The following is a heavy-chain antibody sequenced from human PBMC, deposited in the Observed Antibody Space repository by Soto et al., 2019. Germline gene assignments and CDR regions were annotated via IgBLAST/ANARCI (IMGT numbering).Heavy chain of an antibody. D-gene: IGHD2-21*01. CDR3: AITYCRDNSCPRDFDF. Sequence: QVQVVQSGAEVKKPESSVKVSCKPSGGTFNTYTVNWVRLAPGHGLEWMGRFIPILDMANYAQKFQDRVTLADDRSTFSAYMELNSLSSDDTAVYYCAITYCRDNSCPRDFDFWGPGTRVTVSS. J-gene: IGHJ4*02. CDR1: GGTFNTYT. V-gene: IGHV1-69*02. CDR2: FIPILDMA.